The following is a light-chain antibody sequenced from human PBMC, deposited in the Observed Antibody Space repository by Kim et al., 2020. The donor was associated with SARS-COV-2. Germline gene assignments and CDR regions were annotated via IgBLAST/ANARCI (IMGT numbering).Light chain of an antibody. CDR1: SSDVGGYNY. Sequence: QSITTACTGTSSDVGGYNYVSWYQQHPGKAPKVMIYDVSKRPSGVSNRFSGSKSGNTASLTISGLQAEDEADYYCSSYISSSTYVVFGGGTKLTVL. CDR2: DVS. CDR3: SSYISSSTYVV. J-gene: IGLJ2*01. V-gene: IGLV2-14*03.